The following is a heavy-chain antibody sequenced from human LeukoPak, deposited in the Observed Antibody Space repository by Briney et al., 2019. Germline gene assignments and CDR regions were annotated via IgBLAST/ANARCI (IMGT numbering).Heavy chain of an antibody. CDR2: IVGGGGNT. J-gene: IGHJ5*02. Sequence: GGSLRLSCAASGFTFTTYAMSWVRQTPGKGLEWVSAIVGGGGNTSYADPVKGRFTISRDNSQNTLYLQMNSLRAEDTAVYYCAKGCFSSSCSDSRWFDPWGLGTLVTVSS. V-gene: IGHV3-23*01. CDR1: GFTFTTYA. CDR3: AKGCFSSSCSDSRWFDP. D-gene: IGHD2-2*01.